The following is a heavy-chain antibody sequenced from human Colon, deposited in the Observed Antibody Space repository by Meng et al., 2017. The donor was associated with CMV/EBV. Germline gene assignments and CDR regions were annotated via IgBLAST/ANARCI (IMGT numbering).Heavy chain of an antibody. V-gene: IGHV1-2*02. D-gene: IGHD3-22*01. Sequence: VQRGQSGDEVKKPGAVLKVSSKAPGYTFTGYYMDWVRPAPGQGLEWMGWINPNSGGTNYAQKFRGRVTMTRDTSISTAYMELSRLRSDDTAVFYCATVSSGYYLYFQHWGQGTLVTVSS. CDR3: ATVSSGYYLYFQH. CDR2: INPNSGGT. J-gene: IGHJ1*01. CDR1: GYTFTGYY.